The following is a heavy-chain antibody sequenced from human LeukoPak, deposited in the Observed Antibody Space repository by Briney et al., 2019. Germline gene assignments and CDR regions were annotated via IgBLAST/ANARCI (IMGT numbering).Heavy chain of an antibody. CDR3: ARLGSRSSGWFDP. J-gene: IGHJ5*02. CDR2: IYTSGST. D-gene: IGHD6-6*01. Sequence: SETLSLTCTVSGGSISSYYWSWIRQPPGKRLEWIGYIYTSGSTNYNPSLKSRVTISVDTSKNQFSLKLSSVTAADTAVYYCARLGSRSSGWFDPWGQGTLVTVSS. V-gene: IGHV4-4*09. CDR1: GGSISSYY.